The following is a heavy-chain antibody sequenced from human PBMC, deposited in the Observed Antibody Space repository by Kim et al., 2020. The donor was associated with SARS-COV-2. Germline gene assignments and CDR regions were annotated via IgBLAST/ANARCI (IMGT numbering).Heavy chain of an antibody. CDR3: ARGYYDSSGYYTPYYYY. J-gene: IGHJ6*01. CDR1: GFTFSSYG. CDR2: ISYDGSNK. Sequence: GGSLRLSCAASGFTFSSYGMHWVRQAPGKGLEWVAVISYDGSNKYYADSVKGRFTISRDNSKNTLYLQMNSLRAEDTAVYYCARGYYDSSGYYTPYYYY. D-gene: IGHD3-22*01. V-gene: IGHV3-33*05.